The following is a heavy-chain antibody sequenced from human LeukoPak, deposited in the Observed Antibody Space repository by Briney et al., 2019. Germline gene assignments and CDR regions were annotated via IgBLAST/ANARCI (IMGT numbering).Heavy chain of an antibody. CDR3: ARDYYDSSGYDAFDI. Sequence: GRPLRLSCAASGFTFSSYAMHWVRQAPGKGLEWVAVISYDGSNKYYADSVKGRFTISRDNSKNTLYLQMNSLRAEDTAVYYCARDYYDSSGYDAFDIWGQGTMVTVSS. V-gene: IGHV3-30-3*01. CDR1: GFTFSSYA. D-gene: IGHD3-22*01. CDR2: ISYDGSNK. J-gene: IGHJ3*02.